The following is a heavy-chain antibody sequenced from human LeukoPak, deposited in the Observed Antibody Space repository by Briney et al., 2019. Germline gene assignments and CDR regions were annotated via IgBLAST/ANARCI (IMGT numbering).Heavy chain of an antibody. CDR3: ARTYYGDYV. J-gene: IGHJ4*02. V-gene: IGHV3-30*03. D-gene: IGHD4-17*01. CDR2: ISDDGSKT. Sequence: SLRLSCVASGFTFSRSAMHWVRQAPGEGLEWVAVISDDGSKTNYAASMKGRFTISRDNSKNTLYLQMSTLRAEDTAVYYCARTYYGDYVWGQGTLVTVSS. CDR1: GFTFSRSA.